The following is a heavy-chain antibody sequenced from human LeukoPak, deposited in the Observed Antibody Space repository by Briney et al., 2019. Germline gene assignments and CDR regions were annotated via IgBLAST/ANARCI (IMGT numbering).Heavy chain of an antibody. D-gene: IGHD3-22*01. V-gene: IGHV3-30*02. CDR3: ARSYYDSSGYYRIDY. CDR2: IRYDGSNK. J-gene: IGHJ4*02. Sequence: GGSLRLSCAASGFTFSSYGMHWVRQAPGKGLEWVAFIRYDGSNKYYADSVKGRFTISRDNSKNTLYLQMNSLRAEDTAVYYCARSYYDSSGYYRIDYWGQGTLVTVSS. CDR1: GFTFSSYG.